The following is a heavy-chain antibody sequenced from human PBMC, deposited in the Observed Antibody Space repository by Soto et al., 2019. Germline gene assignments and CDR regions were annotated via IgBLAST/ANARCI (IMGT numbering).Heavy chain of an antibody. D-gene: IGHD3-3*01. V-gene: IGHV4-34*01. CDR3: ATLVDFWSGSMDV. CDR1: GGSFSGYY. CDR2: INHSGST. J-gene: IGHJ6*02. Sequence: SKTLSLTCAVYGGSFSGYYWSWIRQPPGKGLEWIGEINHSGSTNYNPSLKSRVTISVDTSKNQFSLKLSSVTAADTAVYYCATLVDFWSGSMDVWGQGTTVT.